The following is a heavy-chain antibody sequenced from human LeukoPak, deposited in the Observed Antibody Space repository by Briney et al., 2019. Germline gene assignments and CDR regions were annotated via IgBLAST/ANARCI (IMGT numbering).Heavy chain of an antibody. CDR2: IHYSGIT. Sequence: SETLSLTCSVSGASIRSGDHHWSWLRQSPEKGLEWIGYIHYSGITKSNPSLESRLTLSVDTSKNQLSLRLTSVTAADTAVYYCARAPLTTATSDYFDLWGLGTLVTVSS. V-gene: IGHV4-30-4*08. CDR1: GASIRSGDHH. J-gene: IGHJ4*02. D-gene: IGHD4-17*01. CDR3: ARAPLTTATSDYFDL.